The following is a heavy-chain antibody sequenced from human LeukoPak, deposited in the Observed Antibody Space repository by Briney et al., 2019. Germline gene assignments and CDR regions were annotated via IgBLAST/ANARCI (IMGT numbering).Heavy chain of an antibody. J-gene: IGHJ6*02. CDR1: GGTFSSYA. D-gene: IGHD3-22*01. Sequence: VASVTVSCKASGGTFSSYAISWVRQAPGQGLGWMGGIIPIFGTANYAQKFQGRVTITADESTSTAYMELSSLRSEDTAVYYCARGGYYYDSSLYYGMDVWGQGTTVTVSS. V-gene: IGHV1-69*01. CDR2: IIPIFGTA. CDR3: ARGGYYYDSSLYYGMDV.